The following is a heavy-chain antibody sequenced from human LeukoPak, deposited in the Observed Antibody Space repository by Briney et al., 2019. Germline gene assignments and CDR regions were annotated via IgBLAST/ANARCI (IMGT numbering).Heavy chain of an antibody. D-gene: IGHD3-16*02. J-gene: IGHJ6*02. Sequence: ASVKVSCEVSGYTLTELSIHWGRQPPGKGLEWRGGLDPEDGERIYAQKFQGRVTMTGDTSTDTAYMELSSLRSEDTAVYYCATEAPYYDSVWGNYRYPTGGMDVWGQGTTVTVSS. V-gene: IGHV1-24*01. CDR2: LDPEDGER. CDR3: ATEAPYYDSVWGNYRYPTGGMDV. CDR1: GYTLTELS.